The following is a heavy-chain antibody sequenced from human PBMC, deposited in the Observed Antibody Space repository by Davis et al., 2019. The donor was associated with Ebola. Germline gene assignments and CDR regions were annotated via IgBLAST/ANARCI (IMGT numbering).Heavy chain of an antibody. CDR3: ARGAPITMVLVVIVYGLDI. CDR1: GYTFTGYY. V-gene: IGHV1-2*02. J-gene: IGHJ6*02. D-gene: IGHD3-22*01. CDR2: INPNSGGT. Sequence: AASVKVSCKASGYTFTGYYMHWVRQAPGQGLEWMGWINPNSGGTNYAQKFQGRVTMTRDTSISTAYMELTRLTSDDTAVYYCARGAPITMVLVVIVYGLDIWGRGTTVTVSS.